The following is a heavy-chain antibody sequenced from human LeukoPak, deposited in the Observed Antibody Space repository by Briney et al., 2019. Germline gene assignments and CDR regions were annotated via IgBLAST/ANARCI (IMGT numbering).Heavy chain of an antibody. CDR2: IYSSRST. CDR3: ARGYSYGYVDY. CDR1: GGSISTYY. Sequence: QLQLQESGPGLVKPSETLSLTCTVSGGSISTYYWCWIRQPPGKGLEWIGYIYSSRSTNYNPSLKSRVTISVDTSKNQFSLKLSSVTTADTAVYYCARGYSYGYVDYWGQGTLVTVSS. V-gene: IGHV4-59*01. D-gene: IGHD5-18*01. J-gene: IGHJ4*02.